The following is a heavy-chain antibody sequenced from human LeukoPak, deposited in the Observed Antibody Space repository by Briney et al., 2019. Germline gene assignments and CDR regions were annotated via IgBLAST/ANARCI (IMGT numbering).Heavy chain of an antibody. J-gene: IGHJ3*02. CDR2: INHSGSI. CDR1: GYSISSGYY. V-gene: IGHV4-38-2*01. CDR3: ARPGSYGRTRDRTGDAFDI. D-gene: IGHD1-26*01. Sequence: PSENLSLNCAVPGYSISSGYYWRWIRQPPRKGLEWIASINHSGSISYNPSLKSRITMQVDTSTTQFSLKLSSVTAADTAVYSCARPGSYGRTRDRTGDAFDIWGQRTMVTVSS.